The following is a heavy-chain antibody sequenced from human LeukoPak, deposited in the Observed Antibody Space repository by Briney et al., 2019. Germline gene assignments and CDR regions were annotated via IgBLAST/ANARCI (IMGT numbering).Heavy chain of an antibody. CDR3: ARVRGPYSSGWYYFDY. Sequence: PGGSLRLSCAVSGFTFSSYWMSWVRQAPGKGLEWVANIKQDGSEKYYVDSVKGRFTIFRDNAKNSLYLQMNSLRAEDTAVYYCARVRGPYSSGWYYFDYWGQGTLVTVSS. J-gene: IGHJ4*02. CDR1: GFTFSSYW. V-gene: IGHV3-7*03. CDR2: IKQDGSEK. D-gene: IGHD6-19*01.